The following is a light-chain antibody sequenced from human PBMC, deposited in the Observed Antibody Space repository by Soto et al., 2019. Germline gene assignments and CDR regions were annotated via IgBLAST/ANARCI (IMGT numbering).Light chain of an antibody. Sequence: QSALTQPASVSGSPGQSITISCTGTNSDVGRYNYVSWYQQHPGKAPTLMIYDVSHRPSGVSNRFSGSKSGNTASLTISGLQAEDEADYYCSSYTTSSTVVFGGGTKVTVL. CDR2: DVS. J-gene: IGLJ2*01. CDR1: NSDVGRYNY. CDR3: SSYTTSSTVV. V-gene: IGLV2-14*03.